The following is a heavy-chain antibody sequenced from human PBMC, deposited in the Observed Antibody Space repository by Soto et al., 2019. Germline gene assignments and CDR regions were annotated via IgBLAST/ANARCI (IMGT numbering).Heavy chain of an antibody. CDR1: GLTFSDYE. CDR2: ISSSGDTI. Sequence: EVQLVESGGGLVQPGGSLRLSCEVSGLTFSDYEMNWVRQAPGKGLEWIAYISSSGDTIYYADSVKGRFTISRDNAKNSHYLQMNSLRADDTAVYYCARGGYCSSSLCYWLNAFDIWGQGTMVTVSS. V-gene: IGHV3-48*03. CDR3: ARGGYCSSSLCYWLNAFDI. D-gene: IGHD2-2*01. J-gene: IGHJ3*02.